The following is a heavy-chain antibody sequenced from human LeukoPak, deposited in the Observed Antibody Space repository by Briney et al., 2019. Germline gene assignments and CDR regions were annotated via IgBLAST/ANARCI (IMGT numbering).Heavy chain of an antibody. CDR1: GFTFSSYA. D-gene: IGHD3-16*02. CDR2: ISGSGGST. J-gene: IGHJ4*02. CDR3: AKAYTFGGAIVRFADD. V-gene: IGHV3-23*01. Sequence: PGGSLRLSCAASGFTFSSYAMSWVRQAPGKGLEWVSAISGSGGSTYYADSVKGRFTISRDNPKNMLHLQMNGLRAEDTAVYYCAKAYTFGGAIVRFADDWGQGTLVIVSS.